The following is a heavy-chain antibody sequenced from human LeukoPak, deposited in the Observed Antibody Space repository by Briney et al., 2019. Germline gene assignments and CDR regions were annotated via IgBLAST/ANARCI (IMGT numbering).Heavy chain of an antibody. J-gene: IGHJ4*02. V-gene: IGHV1-46*01. CDR2: INPSGGST. CDR3: ARDNVWFGETAPSHFDY. Sequence: ASVKVSCKASGYTFTSYAMNWVRQAPGQGLEWMGIINPSGGSTSYAQKFQGRVTMTRDTSTSTVYMELSSLRSEDTAVYYCARDNVWFGETAPSHFDYWGQGTLVTVSS. CDR1: GYTFTSYA. D-gene: IGHD3-10*01.